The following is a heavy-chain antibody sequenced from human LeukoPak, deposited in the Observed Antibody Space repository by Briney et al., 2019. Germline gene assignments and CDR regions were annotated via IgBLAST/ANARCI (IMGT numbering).Heavy chain of an antibody. Sequence: PGGSLRLSCAASGFTFSSYGMHWVRQAPGKGLEWVTVISYDGSNKYYADSVKGRFTISRDNSKNTLYLQMNSLRAEDTAVYYCARHDYGDYFDPWGQGTLVTVSS. CDR3: ARHDYGDYFDP. V-gene: IGHV3-30*03. D-gene: IGHD4-17*01. J-gene: IGHJ5*02. CDR1: GFTFSSYG. CDR2: ISYDGSNK.